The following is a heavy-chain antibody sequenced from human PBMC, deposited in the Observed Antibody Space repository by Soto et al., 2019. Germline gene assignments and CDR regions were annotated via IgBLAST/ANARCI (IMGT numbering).Heavy chain of an antibody. CDR3: ARLGGHSSSSNYYYYGMDV. V-gene: IGHV4-39*01. D-gene: IGHD6-13*01. Sequence: SETLSLTCTVSGGSISSSSYYWGRIRQPPGKGLEWIGSIYYSGSTYYNPSLKSRVTISVDTSKNQFSLKLSSVTAADTAVYYCARLGGHSSSSNYYYYGMDVWGQGTTVTVSS. CDR1: GGSISSSSYY. J-gene: IGHJ6*02. CDR2: IYYSGST.